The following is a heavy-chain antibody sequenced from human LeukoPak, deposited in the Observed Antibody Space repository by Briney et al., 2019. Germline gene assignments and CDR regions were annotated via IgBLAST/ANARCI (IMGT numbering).Heavy chain of an antibody. V-gene: IGHV3-21*01. CDR2: ISSSSSYI. J-gene: IGHJ5*02. Sequence: PGGSLRLSCAASGFTFSSYSMNWVRQAPGKGLEWVSSISSSSSYIYYADSVKGRFIISRDNAKNSLYLQMNSLRAEDTAVYYCARDCYYDSSGYYWSGFPSENWFDPWGQGTLVTVSS. D-gene: IGHD3-22*01. CDR1: GFTFSSYS. CDR3: ARDCYYDSSGYYWSGFPSENWFDP.